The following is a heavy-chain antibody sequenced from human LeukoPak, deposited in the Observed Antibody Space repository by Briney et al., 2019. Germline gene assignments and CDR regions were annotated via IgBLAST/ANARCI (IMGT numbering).Heavy chain of an antibody. J-gene: IGHJ4*02. V-gene: IGHV3-66*02. CDR2: IYSGGDT. CDR1: GVAVSSNY. CDR3: ARRENSGYFDY. D-gene: IGHD1-26*01. Sequence: GGSLRLSCAASGVAVSSNYMTWVRQAPGEGLEWISVIYSGGDTYYADSVKGRFTISRDDSKNTLYLQMNSLRAEDTAVYYCARRENSGYFDYWGQGTLVTVSS.